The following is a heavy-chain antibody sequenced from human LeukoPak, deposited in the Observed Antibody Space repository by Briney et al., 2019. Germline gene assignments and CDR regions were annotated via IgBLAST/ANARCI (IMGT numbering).Heavy chain of an antibody. J-gene: IGHJ4*02. Sequence: PSETLSLTCAVYGGSFSGYYWSWIRQPPGKGLEWVSSISSSSSYIYYADSVKGRFTISRDNAKNSLYLQMNSLRAEDTAVYYCARDPGFDYWGQGTLVTVSS. CDR1: GGSFSGYY. V-gene: IGHV3-21*01. CDR2: ISSSSSYI. CDR3: ARDPGFDY. D-gene: IGHD1-14*01.